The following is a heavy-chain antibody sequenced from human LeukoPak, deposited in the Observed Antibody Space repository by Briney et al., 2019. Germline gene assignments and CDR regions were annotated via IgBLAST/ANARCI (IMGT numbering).Heavy chain of an antibody. CDR1: GYTFTGFY. CDR3: AGGPHQPSDS. J-gene: IGHJ4*02. CDR2: LIPSRGTP. V-gene: IGHV1-46*01. Sequence: ASVKVSCKASGYTFTGFYIHWVRQAPGQGLEWMAKLIPSRGTPSYAQKFQGRVTVTRYTSTSTVHMELSSLRSDDSAVYYCAGGPHQPSDSWGQGTLVSVSS. D-gene: IGHD2-2*01.